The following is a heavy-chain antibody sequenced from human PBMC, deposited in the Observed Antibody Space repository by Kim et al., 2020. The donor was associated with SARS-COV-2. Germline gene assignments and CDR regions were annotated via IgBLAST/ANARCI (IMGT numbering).Heavy chain of an antibody. CDR3: ASLWLSGSYQNDYYYYGMDV. CDR2: ISSSSSTI. D-gene: IGHD1-26*01. J-gene: IGHJ6*02. V-gene: IGHV3-48*02. CDR1: GFTFSSYS. Sequence: GGSLRLSCAASGFTFSSYSMNWVRQAPGKGLEWVSYISSSSSTIYYADSVKGRFTISRDNAKNSLYLQMNSLRDEDTAVYYCASLWLSGSYQNDYYYYGMDVWGQGTTVTVSS.